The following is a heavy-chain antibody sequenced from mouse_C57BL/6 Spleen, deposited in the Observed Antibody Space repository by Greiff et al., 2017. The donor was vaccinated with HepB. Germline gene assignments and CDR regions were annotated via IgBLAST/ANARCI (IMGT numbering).Heavy chain of an antibody. CDR1: GYTFTDYN. D-gene: IGHD4-1*01. CDR3: ARVAGTGAMDY. J-gene: IGHJ4*01. V-gene: IGHV1-18*01. CDR2: INPNHGGT. Sequence: EVQLQQSGPELVKPGASVKIPCKASGYTFTDYNMDWVKQSHGKSLEWIGDINPNHGGTIYNQTFKGKATLTVDKSSSTAYMELRSLTSEDTAVYYCARVAGTGAMDYWGQGTSVTVSS.